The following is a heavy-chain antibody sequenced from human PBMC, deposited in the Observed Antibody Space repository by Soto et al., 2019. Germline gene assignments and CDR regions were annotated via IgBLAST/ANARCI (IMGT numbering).Heavy chain of an antibody. V-gene: IGHV4-59*01. D-gene: IGHD3-16*02. CDR3: ARGYDYIAGTYRYTFSY. J-gene: IGHJ4*02. CDR2: IYSSGST. Sequence: QVQLQESGPGLVKPSETLSLTCTVSGASINSYYWSWIRQPPGKGLEWIGYIYSSGSTNYNPSLKSRVTMSQDTSKNQFYLNLSSVTAADTAEYYCARGYDYIAGTYRYTFSYWGQRTLVTVSS. CDR1: GASINSYY.